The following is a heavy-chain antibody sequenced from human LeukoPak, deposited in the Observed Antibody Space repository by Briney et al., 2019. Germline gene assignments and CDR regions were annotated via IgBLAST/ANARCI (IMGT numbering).Heavy chain of an antibody. D-gene: IGHD2-15*01. CDR3: ARSKDAYCSGGSCYSFGWFDP. Sequence: PSETLSLTCTVSGYSISSGYYWGWIRQPPGQGLEWIGSIYHSGSTYYNPSLKSRVTISVDTSKNQFSLKLSSVTAADTAVYYCARSKDAYCSGGSCYSFGWFDPWGQGTLVTVSS. V-gene: IGHV4-38-2*02. J-gene: IGHJ5*02. CDR2: IYHSGST. CDR1: GYSISSGYY.